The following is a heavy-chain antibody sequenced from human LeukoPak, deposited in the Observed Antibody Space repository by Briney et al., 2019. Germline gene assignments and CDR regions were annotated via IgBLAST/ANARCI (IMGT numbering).Heavy chain of an antibody. Sequence: SGTLSLTCAVSGGSISSSNWWSWVRQPPGKGLEWIGEIYHSVSTNYNPSLKSRVTISVDKSKNQFSLKLSSVTAADTAVYYCARAGDYGDLLRAEYFQHWGQGTLVTVSS. CDR3: ARAGDYGDLLRAEYFQH. CDR1: GGSISSSNW. J-gene: IGHJ1*01. D-gene: IGHD4-17*01. CDR2: IYHSVST. V-gene: IGHV4-4*02.